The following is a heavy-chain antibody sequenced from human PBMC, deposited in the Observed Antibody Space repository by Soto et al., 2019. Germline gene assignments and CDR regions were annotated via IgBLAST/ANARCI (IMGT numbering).Heavy chain of an antibody. J-gene: IGHJ5*02. CDR2: IYSSGST. CDR1: GGSISSYY. Sequence: SETLSLTCSVSGGSISSYYLSWIRQPAGKGLEWIGRIYSSGSTKYNPSLKSRVIMSVDTSKNQFSLKLYSVTAADTAVYYCARTIEAAGTENWFDPWGQGTLVTVSS. V-gene: IGHV4-4*07. CDR3: ARTIEAAGTENWFDP. D-gene: IGHD6-13*01.